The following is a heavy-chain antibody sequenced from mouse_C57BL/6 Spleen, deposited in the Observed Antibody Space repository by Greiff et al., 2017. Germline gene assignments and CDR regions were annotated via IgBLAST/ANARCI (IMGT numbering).Heavy chain of an antibody. V-gene: IGHV1-82*01. CDR1: GYAFSSSW. D-gene: IGHD1-1*01. Sequence: VQLQQSGPELVKPGASVKISCKASGYAFSSSWMNWVKQRPGKGLEWIGRIYPGDGDTNYNGKFKGKDTLTADQSSSTAYMQLSSLTSEDSAVYFCAREGNYYVHLDYWGQGTTLTVSS. J-gene: IGHJ2*01. CDR3: AREGNYYVHLDY. CDR2: IYPGDGDT.